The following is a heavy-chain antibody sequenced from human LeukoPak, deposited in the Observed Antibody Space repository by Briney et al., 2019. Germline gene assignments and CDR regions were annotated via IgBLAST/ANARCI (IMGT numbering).Heavy chain of an antibody. CDR2: ISGSGGST. CDR3: AKDPLERRYDYYYYGMDV. V-gene: IGHV3-23*01. D-gene: IGHD1-1*01. CDR1: GFTFSSYA. J-gene: IGHJ6*02. Sequence: GGSLRLSCAASGFTFSSYAMSWVRQAPGKGLEWVSAISGSGGSTYYADSVKGRFTISRDNSKNTLYLQMNSLRAEDTAVYYCAKDPLERRYDYYYYGMDVWGQGTTVTVSS.